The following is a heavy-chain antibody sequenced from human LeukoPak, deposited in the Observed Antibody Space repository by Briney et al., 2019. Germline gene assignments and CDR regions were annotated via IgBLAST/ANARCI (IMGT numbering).Heavy chain of an antibody. CDR2: IKQDETEK. Sequence: GGSLRLSCTASGFTFSNFWMGWVRQAPGKGLEWVANIKQDETEKFYLGSVKGRLTISRDNSKNTLYLQMNSLRAEDTAVYYCARETDVWGQGTTVTVSS. CDR3: ARETDV. J-gene: IGHJ6*02. CDR1: GFTFSNFW. V-gene: IGHV3-7*03.